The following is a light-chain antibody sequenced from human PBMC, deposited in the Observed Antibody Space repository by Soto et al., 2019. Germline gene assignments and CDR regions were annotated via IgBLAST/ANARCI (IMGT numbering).Light chain of an antibody. Sequence: EILMTQSPDTLSVSPGERATLSCRSSQSVSSNLAWYQQRPGQAPRLLISDAATRATGIPDKFSGSGSGTELTLTISRLQSEDFAVYYCQQYNNWPPWTFGQGPKVEIK. V-gene: IGKV3-15*01. CDR2: DAA. J-gene: IGKJ1*01. CDR3: QQYNNWPPWT. CDR1: QSVSSN.